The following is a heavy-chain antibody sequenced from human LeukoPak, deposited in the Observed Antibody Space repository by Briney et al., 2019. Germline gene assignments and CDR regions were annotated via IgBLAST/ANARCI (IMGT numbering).Heavy chain of an antibody. J-gene: IGHJ4*02. Sequence: SETLSLTCAVYGGSFSGYYWSWIRQPPGKGLEWIGEINHSGSTNYNPSLKSRVTISVDTSKNQFSLKLSSVTAADTAVYYCARDYYDSFDYWGQGTLVTVSS. CDR2: INHSGST. CDR1: GGSFSGYY. CDR3: ARDYYDSFDY. D-gene: IGHD3-22*01. V-gene: IGHV4-34*01.